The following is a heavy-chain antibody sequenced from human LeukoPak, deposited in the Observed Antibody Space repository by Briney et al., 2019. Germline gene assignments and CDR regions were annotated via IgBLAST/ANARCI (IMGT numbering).Heavy chain of an antibody. CDR3: ARMGESSSWHNYYYYYYMDV. J-gene: IGHJ6*03. CDR2: ISSSSSYI. CDR1: GFTFSSYS. D-gene: IGHD6-13*01. Sequence: GGSLRLSCAASGFTFSSYSMNWVRQAPGKGPEWVSSISSSSSYIYYADSVKGRFTISRDNAKNSLYLQMNSLRAEDTAVYYCARMGESSSWHNYYYYYYMDVWGKGTTVTVSS. V-gene: IGHV3-21*01.